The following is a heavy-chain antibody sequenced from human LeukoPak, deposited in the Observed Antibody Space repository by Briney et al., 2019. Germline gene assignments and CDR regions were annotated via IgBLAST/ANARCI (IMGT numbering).Heavy chain of an antibody. CDR1: GLSITSGDY. CDR3: ARVGPLAVGTGKRVYSFDY. Sequence: SETLSLTCDVSGLSITSGDYWGWIRQSPGRGLEWIGSISHSGDTYYIPSLRSRVTMSLDTSRNQFSLDLRSVSAADTAVYFCARVGPLAVGTGKRVYSFDYWGQGTLVTVSS. D-gene: IGHD1-1*01. V-gene: IGHV4-38-2*01. CDR2: ISHSGDT. J-gene: IGHJ4*02.